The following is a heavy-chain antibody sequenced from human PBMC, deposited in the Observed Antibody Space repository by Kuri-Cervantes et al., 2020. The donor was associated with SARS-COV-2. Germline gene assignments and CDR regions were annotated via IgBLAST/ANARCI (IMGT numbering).Heavy chain of an antibody. J-gene: IGHJ6*03. D-gene: IGHD2-15*01. CDR2: ISSTSSXX. Sequence: FISYSMNRVRQAPGKGLEWVSSISSTSSXXYYADSVKGRFTISRDNAKNSLYLQMNSLRAEETAXYYWXXXCSSPYKXXXYYYMDIWGKGTTVTVSS. CDR3: XXXCSSPYKXXXYYYMDI. CDR1: FISYS. V-gene: IGHV3-21*01.